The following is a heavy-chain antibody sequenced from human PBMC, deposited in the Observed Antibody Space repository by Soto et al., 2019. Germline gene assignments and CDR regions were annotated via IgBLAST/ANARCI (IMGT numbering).Heavy chain of an antibody. CDR3: VKDFSGYTSL. J-gene: IGHJ4*02. V-gene: IGHV1-69*02. CDR2: IIPILNKT. D-gene: IGHD3-3*01. Sequence: QVLLEQSGSVVKRPGSSVTVSCKASGGPFNNFIFTWVRQAPGQGLEWMGRIIPILNKTNYAQTFRCRVAITADTPASTSYIVLTGLRFDDTAMYYCVKDFSGYTSLWGQGTRVSVTS. CDR1: GGPFNNFI.